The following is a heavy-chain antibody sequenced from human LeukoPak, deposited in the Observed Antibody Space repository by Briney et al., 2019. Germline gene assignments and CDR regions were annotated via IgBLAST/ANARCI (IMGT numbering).Heavy chain of an antibody. Sequence: SVKVSCKASGGTFSSYAISWVRQAPGQGLEWMGRIIPILGIANYAQKFQGRVTITADKSTGTAYMELSSLRSEDTAVYYCAREGELGYCSGGSCLQATYFDYWGQGTLVTVSS. D-gene: IGHD2-15*01. CDR2: IIPILGIA. J-gene: IGHJ4*02. V-gene: IGHV1-69*04. CDR3: AREGELGYCSGGSCLQATYFDY. CDR1: GGTFSSYA.